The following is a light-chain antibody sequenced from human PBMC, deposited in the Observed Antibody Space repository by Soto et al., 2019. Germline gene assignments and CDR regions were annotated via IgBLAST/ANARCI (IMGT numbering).Light chain of an antibody. CDR3: SSYAGSNIDV. CDR1: SSDVGAYKY. V-gene: IGLV2-8*01. J-gene: IGLJ1*01. CDR2: EVT. Sequence: QSVLTQPPSASGSPGQSLTISCTGTSSDVGAYKYVSWYQQYPGKAPKLMIYEVTKRPSGVPDRFSGSKSGNTASLTVSGLQAEDEADYYCSSYAGSNIDVFGTGTKLTVL.